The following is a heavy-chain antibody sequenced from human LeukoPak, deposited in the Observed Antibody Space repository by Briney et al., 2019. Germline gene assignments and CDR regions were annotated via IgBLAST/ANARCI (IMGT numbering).Heavy chain of an antibody. CDR2: VYTSGST. CDR1: GGSISSDSYY. CDR3: ARVGGYNRFDY. J-gene: IGHJ4*02. Sequence: SETLSLTCTVSGGSISSDSYYWSWIRQPAGKGLEWIGRVYTSGSTNYNPSLKSRVTISVDTSKNQFSLKLSSVTAADTAVYYCARVGGYNRFDYWGQGTLVTVSS. V-gene: IGHV4-61*02. D-gene: IGHD5-24*01.